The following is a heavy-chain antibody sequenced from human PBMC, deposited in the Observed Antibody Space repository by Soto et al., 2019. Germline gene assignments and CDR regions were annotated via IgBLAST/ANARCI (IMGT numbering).Heavy chain of an antibody. V-gene: IGHV1-8*01. D-gene: IGHD3-9*01. CDR2: MNPNSGNT. CDR1: GYTFTSYY. CDR3: ASLDTYYDILTGAPDAFDI. J-gene: IGHJ3*02. Sequence: ASVKVSCKASGYTFTSYYINWVLQATGQGLEWMGWMNPNSGNTGYAQKFQGRVTMTRNTSISTAYMELSSLRSEDTAVYYCASLDTYYDILTGAPDAFDIWGQGTMVTVSS.